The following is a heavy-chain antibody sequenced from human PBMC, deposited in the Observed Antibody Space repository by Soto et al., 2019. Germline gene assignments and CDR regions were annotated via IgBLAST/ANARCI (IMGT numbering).Heavy chain of an antibody. D-gene: IGHD6-19*01. CDR3: ARSSGWYYYGMDV. V-gene: IGHV3-33*01. J-gene: IGHJ6*02. CDR2: IWYDGSNK. Sequence: QVQLVESGGGVVQPGRSLRLSCAASGFTFSSYGMHWVRQAPGKGLEWVAVIWYDGSNKYYADSVKGRFTISRDNSKNTLYLQMNSLRAEDTPVYYCARSSGWYYYGMDVWGHGTTVTVSS. CDR1: GFTFSSYG.